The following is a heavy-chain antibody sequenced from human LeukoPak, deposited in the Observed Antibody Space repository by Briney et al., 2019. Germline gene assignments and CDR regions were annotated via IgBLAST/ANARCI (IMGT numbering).Heavy chain of an antibody. CDR3: ARGSHNSFDY. J-gene: IGHJ4*02. V-gene: IGHV6-1*01. CDR2: TYYRPKFNT. D-gene: IGHD3-10*01. Sequence: SQTLSLTCAISGDTLSNNNVAWNWIRQSPSRGLEWLGRTYYRPKFNTDYAVSVKSRIAINSDTSKNQFSLQLNSVTPEDTDVYYCARGSHNSFDYWGQGTLVTVSS. CDR1: GDTLSNNNVA.